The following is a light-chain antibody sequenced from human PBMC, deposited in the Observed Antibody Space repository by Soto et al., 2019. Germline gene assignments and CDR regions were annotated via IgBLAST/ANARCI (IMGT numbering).Light chain of an antibody. CDR1: QSISNW. CDR2: KAS. CDR3: QHYNSYSEA. V-gene: IGKV1-5*03. Sequence: VQMTQSTSTLSASVGDRVTITCRASQSISNWLAWYQQKPGKAPKILIYKASTLKSGVPSRFSGSGSGTEFTLTISSLQPDDFATYYCQHYNSYSEAFGQGTKVDI. J-gene: IGKJ1*01.